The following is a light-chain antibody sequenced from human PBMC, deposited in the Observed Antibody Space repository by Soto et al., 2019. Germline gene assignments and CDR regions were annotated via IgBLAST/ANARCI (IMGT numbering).Light chain of an antibody. CDR1: VSDVRNYNY. CDR3: CSYAGSSIFYV. J-gene: IGLJ1*01. Sequence: QSVLTQPRSVSGSPGQSVTISCTGSVSDVRNYNYVSWYQQHPGKAPKLILYDVTQRPSGVPDRFSGSKSGIPASLTISGLQAEDEADYYGCSYAGSSIFYVFGTGTKVTVL. V-gene: IGLV2-11*01. CDR2: DVT.